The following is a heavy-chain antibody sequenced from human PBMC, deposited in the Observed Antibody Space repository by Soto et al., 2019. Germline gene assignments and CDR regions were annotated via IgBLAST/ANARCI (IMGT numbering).Heavy chain of an antibody. CDR2: ISYDGSNT. CDR3: AKEGDSNYYYYYGMDV. J-gene: IGHJ6*02. CDR1: GCTFSTYG. D-gene: IGHD2-21*02. V-gene: IGHV3-30*18. Sequence: QVHLVESGGGVVQPGRSLRLSCAASGCTFSTYGVHWVRQAPCKGLEWVAAISYDGSNTYYVDSVKGRFTISRDNSKNTLYLQMNSLRAEDTAVYYCAKEGDSNYYYYYGMDVWGQGTTVTVSS.